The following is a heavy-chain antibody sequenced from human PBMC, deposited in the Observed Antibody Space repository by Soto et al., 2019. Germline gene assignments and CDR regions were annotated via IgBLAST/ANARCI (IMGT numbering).Heavy chain of an antibody. CDR1: GFTFSSYG. J-gene: IGHJ4*02. V-gene: IGHV3-30*03. CDR2: ISYDGSDK. Sequence: QVQLVESGGGVVQPGRSLRLSCAASGFTFSSYGMHWVRQAPGKGLEWVALISYDGSDKYYADSVKGRFTISRVISKNALYLQMTRLRIEDTAVYFCGSGQYFSDYWGQVTLVTVAS. CDR3: GSGQYFSDY.